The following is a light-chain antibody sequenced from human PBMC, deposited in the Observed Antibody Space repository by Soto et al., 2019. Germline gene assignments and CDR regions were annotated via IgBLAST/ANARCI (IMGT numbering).Light chain of an antibody. CDR3: QQYGSSRLT. Sequence: IVMTQSPATLSVSPGERATLSCRASQSVSSNLAWYQQKPGQAPRLLIYGASTRATGIPARFSGSGSGTEFTLTISSLQSEDFAVYYCQQYGSSRLTFGGGTKVDIK. CDR2: GAS. CDR1: QSVSSN. V-gene: IGKV3-15*01. J-gene: IGKJ4*01.